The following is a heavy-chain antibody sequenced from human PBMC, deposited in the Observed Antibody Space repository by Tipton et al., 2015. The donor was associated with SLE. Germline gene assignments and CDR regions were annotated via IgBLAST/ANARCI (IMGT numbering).Heavy chain of an antibody. CDR2: ITGSGAGT. J-gene: IGHJ4*02. CDR1: GVNSLRDA. V-gene: IGHV3-23*01. D-gene: IGHD3-3*01. Sequence: GSLRLSCAASGVNSLRDAMTWVRQAPGKGLEWVSSITGSGAGTYYPDSVKGRFTISRDTSENTLFLQMNSLRAEDTAVYYCAKVSTRTPLLADYWGQGTLVTVSS. CDR3: AKVSTRTPLLADY.